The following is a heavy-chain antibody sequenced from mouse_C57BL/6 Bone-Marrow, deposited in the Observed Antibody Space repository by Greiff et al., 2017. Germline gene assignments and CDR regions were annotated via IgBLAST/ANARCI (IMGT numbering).Heavy chain of an antibody. V-gene: IGHV1-85*01. Sequence: QVQLQQSGPELVKPGASVRLSCKASAYTSTSYDINGVRQRLEKGLEWMEWINPRVGSTKYNEKYRGKATLTVDTSSSTAYMELHSLTSEDSAVYFCARSPITTVAYFDYWGQGTTLTVSS. CDR3: ARSPITTVAYFDY. CDR1: AYTSTSYD. D-gene: IGHD1-1*01. CDR2: INPRVGST. J-gene: IGHJ2*01.